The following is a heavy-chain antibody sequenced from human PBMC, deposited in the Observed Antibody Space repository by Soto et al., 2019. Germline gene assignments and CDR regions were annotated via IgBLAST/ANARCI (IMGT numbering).Heavy chain of an antibody. V-gene: IGHV4-59*01. Sequence: PSETLSLTGTVTGGHLSTYYWGWIRQPPGKGLEWIGYVFYSENTIYNPSLKSRATISADMSKNQFSLKLSSVTAADTAVYFCARDPYSSGSYDFWGQGMLVTVSS. CDR2: VFYSENT. CDR1: GGHLSTYY. J-gene: IGHJ4*02. CDR3: ARDPYSSGSYDF. D-gene: IGHD1-26*01.